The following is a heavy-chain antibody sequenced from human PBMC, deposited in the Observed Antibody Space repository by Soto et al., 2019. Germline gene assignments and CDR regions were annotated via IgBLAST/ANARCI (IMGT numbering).Heavy chain of an antibody. CDR2: IVVGSGNT. Sequence: VASVKVSCKASGFTFTSSAVQWVRQARGQRLEWIGWIVVGSGNTNYAQKFQERVTITRDMSTSTAYMELSSLRSEDTAVYYCAALLSNWGSEKPYYFAFWGQGSLVTVSS. V-gene: IGHV1-58*01. J-gene: IGHJ4*02. CDR1: GFTFTSSA. D-gene: IGHD7-27*01. CDR3: AALLSNWGSEKPYYFAF.